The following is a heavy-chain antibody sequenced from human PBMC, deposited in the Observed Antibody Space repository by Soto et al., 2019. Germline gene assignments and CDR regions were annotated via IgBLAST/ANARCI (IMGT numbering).Heavy chain of an antibody. CDR1: GYTFTGYY. Sequence: ASVKVSCKASGYTFTGYYMHWVRQAPGQGLEWMGWINPNSGGTNYAQKFQGWVTMTRDTSISTAYMELSRLRSDDTAVYYCARERXDILTGYYVSYYYYGMDVWGQGTTVT. D-gene: IGHD3-9*01. CDR3: ARERXDILTGYYVSYYYYGMDV. CDR2: INPNSGGT. V-gene: IGHV1-2*04. J-gene: IGHJ6*02.